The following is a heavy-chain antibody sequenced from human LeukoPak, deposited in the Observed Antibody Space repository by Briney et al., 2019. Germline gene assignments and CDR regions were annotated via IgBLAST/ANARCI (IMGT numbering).Heavy chain of an antibody. J-gene: IGHJ4*02. Sequence: ASVKVSCKVSGYTLTELSMHWVRQAPGKGLEWMGGFDPEDGETIYAQKFQGRVTMTEDTSTDTAYMELSSLRSEDTAVYYCAAYTLGYCSSTSCSPTYWGQGTLVTVS. V-gene: IGHV1-24*01. CDR1: GYTLTELS. CDR3: AAYTLGYCSSTSCSPTY. D-gene: IGHD2-2*01. CDR2: FDPEDGET.